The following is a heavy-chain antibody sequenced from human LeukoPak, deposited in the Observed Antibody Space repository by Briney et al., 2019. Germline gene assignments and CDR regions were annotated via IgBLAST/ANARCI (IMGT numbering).Heavy chain of an antibody. CDR2: IIPIFGTA. CDR3: ASGSGSYYDLSY. J-gene: IGHJ4*02. Sequence: RASVKVSCKASGYTFTSYGISWVRQAPGQGLEWMGGIIPIFGTANYAQKFQGRVTITADESTSTAYMELSSLRSEDTAVYYCASGSGSYYDLSYWGQGTLVTVSS. D-gene: IGHD1-26*01. V-gene: IGHV1-69*13. CDR1: GYTFTSYG.